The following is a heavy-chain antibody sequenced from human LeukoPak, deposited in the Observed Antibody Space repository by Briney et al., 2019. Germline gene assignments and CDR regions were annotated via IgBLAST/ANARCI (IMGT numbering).Heavy chain of an antibody. CDR1: GYTFTSYD. J-gene: IGHJ6*02. CDR3: ARHYIRSRPTIFGVTYGMDV. D-gene: IGHD3-3*01. Sequence: ASVKVSSEASGYTFTSYDVNWGREATGQGVEWRGWMNPNSGITGYAQKFQGRVTMTRNTSISTAYMELSSLRSEDTAVYYCARHYIRSRPTIFGVTYGMDVWGQGTTVTVSS. CDR2: MNPNSGIT. V-gene: IGHV1-8*01.